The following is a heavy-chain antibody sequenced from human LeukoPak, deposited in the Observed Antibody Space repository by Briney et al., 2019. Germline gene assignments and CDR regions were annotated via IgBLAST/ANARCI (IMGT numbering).Heavy chain of an antibody. V-gene: IGHV3-23*01. CDR3: AREGVSDYGDYADYYYYYMDV. CDR1: GFTFSIYG. Sequence: GGTLRLSCAASGFTFSIYGMGWVRQAPGKGLEWVSSISDNGGNTYYADSAKGRFTISRDNSKNTLYLQMTSLRAEDTAVYYCAREGVSDYGDYADYYYYYMDVWGKGTTVTVSS. J-gene: IGHJ6*03. D-gene: IGHD4-17*01. CDR2: ISDNGGNT.